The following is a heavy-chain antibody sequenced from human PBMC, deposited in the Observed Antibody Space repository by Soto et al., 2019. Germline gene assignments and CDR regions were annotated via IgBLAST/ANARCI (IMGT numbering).Heavy chain of an antibody. J-gene: IGHJ4*02. D-gene: IGHD4-17*01. CDR3: ANAGDYDLLSFDH. V-gene: IGHV2-5*02. CDR1: GFSLTTTSMG. Sequence: QITLKESGPPLVRPAQTLTLTCAFSGFSLTTTSMGVAWIHQPPGKALDWLALIYWDDDQRYSPSLKARLTISKDTSRSRVVLTISNMNPEDTGTYFCANAGDYDLLSFDHWGPGTLVTGSS. CDR2: IYWDDDQ.